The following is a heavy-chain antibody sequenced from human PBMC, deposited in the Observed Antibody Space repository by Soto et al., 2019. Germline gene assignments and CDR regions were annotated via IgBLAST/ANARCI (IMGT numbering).Heavy chain of an antibody. CDR2: IYYSGST. V-gene: IGHV4-59*01. D-gene: IGHD6-19*01. CDR1: GGSIRSYF. J-gene: IGHJ4*02. CDR3: ARDQDSSYYEIDY. Sequence: SETLSLTCTVSGGSIRSYFWSWIRQPPGKGLEWIGYIYYSGSTNYNPSLKSRITISVDTSKNQFSLKLSSVTAADTAVYYCARDQDSSYYEIDYWGQGTLVTVSS.